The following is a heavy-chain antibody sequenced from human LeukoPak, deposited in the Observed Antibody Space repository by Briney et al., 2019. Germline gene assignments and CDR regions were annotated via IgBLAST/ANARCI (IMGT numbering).Heavy chain of an antibody. CDR2: ISSSSSYI. D-gene: IGHD3-3*01. V-gene: IGHV3-21*01. J-gene: IGHJ5*02. CDR3: ARGRSITIFGVVTNWFDP. Sequence: GGSLRLSCAASGFTFSSYSMNWVRQAPGKGLEWVSSISSSSSYIYYADSVKGRFTISRDNAKNSLCLQMNSLRAEDTAVYYCARGRSITIFGVVTNWFDPWGQGTLVTVSS. CDR1: GFTFSSYS.